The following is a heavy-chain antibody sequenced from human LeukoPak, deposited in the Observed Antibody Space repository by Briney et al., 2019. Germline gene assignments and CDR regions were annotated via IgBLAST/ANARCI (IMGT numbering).Heavy chain of an antibody. CDR2: INPSGGST. D-gene: IGHD2-15*01. Sequence: GASVKVSCTASGYTFTSYYMHWVRQAPGQGLEWMGIINPSGGSTSYAQKFQGRVTMTRDTSTSTVYMELSSLRSEDTAVYYCARDRQGAIVVVVAATGHSYGMDVWGQGTTVTVSS. V-gene: IGHV1-46*01. CDR3: ARDRQGAIVVVVAATGHSYGMDV. CDR1: GYTFTSYY. J-gene: IGHJ6*02.